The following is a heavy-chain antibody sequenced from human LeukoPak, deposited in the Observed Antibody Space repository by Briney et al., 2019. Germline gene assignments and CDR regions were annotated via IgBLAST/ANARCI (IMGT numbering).Heavy chain of an antibody. J-gene: IGHJ4*02. D-gene: IGHD3-3*01. CDR1: GYSFNSYG. V-gene: IGHV1-3*03. CDR2: INIGNGNT. CDR3: ARGPLDFWSGYYSLDY. Sequence: ASVKVSCKASGYSFNSYGMHWVRQAPGQRLEWMGWINIGNGNTKYSQDFQGRVTITRDTSASTAYMQLSSLRSEDMAVYYCARGPLDFWSGYYSLDYWGQGTLVTVSS.